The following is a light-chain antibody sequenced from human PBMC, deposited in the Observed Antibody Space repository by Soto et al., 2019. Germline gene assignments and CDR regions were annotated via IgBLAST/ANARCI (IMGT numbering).Light chain of an antibody. CDR1: SSNIGAGYD. J-gene: IGLJ2*01. V-gene: IGLV1-40*01. CDR2: SNN. CDR3: AAWDDSLNGDVV. Sequence: QSALTQPPSVSGAPGQRVTISCTGSSSNIGAGYDVHWYQQLPGTAPKLLIYSNNQRPSGVPDRFSGSKSGTSASLAISGLQSEDEADYYCAAWDDSLNGDVVFGGGTKVTVL.